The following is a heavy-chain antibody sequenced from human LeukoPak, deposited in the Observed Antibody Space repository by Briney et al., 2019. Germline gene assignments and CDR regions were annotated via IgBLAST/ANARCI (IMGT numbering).Heavy chain of an antibody. CDR2: IYVDGKT. Sequence: GGSLRLSCVVSAFSISNDYMSWVRQAPGTGLQWVSMIYVDGKTKYADPVKGRFTIARDSSKNTMYLHMTSLRGEDTGVYHCVRDRNEYSPGYLHYYYMDVWGKGTTVTVSS. CDR1: AFSISNDY. J-gene: IGHJ6*03. CDR3: VRDRNEYSPGYLHYYYMDV. V-gene: IGHV3-66*01. D-gene: IGHD4-11*01.